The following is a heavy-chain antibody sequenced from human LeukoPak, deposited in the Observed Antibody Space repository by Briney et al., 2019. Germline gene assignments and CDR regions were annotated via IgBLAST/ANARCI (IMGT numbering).Heavy chain of an antibody. Sequence: SETLSLTCTVSGGSISSGGYYWSWIRQHPGKGLEWIGYIYYSGSTNYNPSLKSRVTISVDTSKNHFSLKLSSVTAADTALYYCARLYPAIRAFDIWGQGTMVTVSS. CDR2: IYYSGST. V-gene: IGHV4-61*03. D-gene: IGHD3-16*02. CDR1: GGSISSGGYY. J-gene: IGHJ3*02. CDR3: ARLYPAIRAFDI.